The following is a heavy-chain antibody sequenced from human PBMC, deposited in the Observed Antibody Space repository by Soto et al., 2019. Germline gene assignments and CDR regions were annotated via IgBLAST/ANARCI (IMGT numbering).Heavy chain of an antibody. D-gene: IGHD6-6*01. CDR2: IYHSGST. Sequence: SEPQSLTCAVSGGSVSSSNWWSWVRQPPGKGLEWIGAIYHSGSTNYNPCLKSPVTISVDKAKNQFPLKLRSVTAADTAVYYCARVGEYSSSQAPGRLRFYFHYWGQGTQLTVS. V-gene: IGHV4-4*02. CDR3: ARVGEYSSSQAPGRLRFYFHY. J-gene: IGHJ4*02. CDR1: GGSVSSSNW.